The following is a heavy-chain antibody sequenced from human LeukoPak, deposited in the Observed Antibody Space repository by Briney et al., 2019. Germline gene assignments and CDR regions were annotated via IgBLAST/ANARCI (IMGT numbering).Heavy chain of an antibody. V-gene: IGHV4-34*01. CDR2: INHSGST. D-gene: IGHD1-26*01. Sequence: SETLSLTCAVYGGSFSGYYWSWIRQPPGKGLEWIGEINHSGSTNYNPSLKSRVTISVDTSKNQFSLKLSSVTAADTAVYYCARASSGSYYVPDYWGQGTLVTVSS. CDR1: GGSFSGYY. CDR3: ARASSGSYYVPDY. J-gene: IGHJ4*02.